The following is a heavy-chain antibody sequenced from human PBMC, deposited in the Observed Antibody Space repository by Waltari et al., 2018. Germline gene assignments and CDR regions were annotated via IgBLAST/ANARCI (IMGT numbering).Heavy chain of an antibody. V-gene: IGHV3-33*01. J-gene: IGHJ4*02. CDR1: GFTFTFFA. D-gene: IGHD6-19*01. CDR3: ARDPAGSGWAFDY. CDR2: IWYDGSNV. Sequence: QVQLLESGGGVVQSGMYLRLTCEASGFTFTFFAMHWVCQAPGKGLEWVAMIWYDGSNVYYEDSVKGRFTISRDNSKNIVYLQMNSLRAEDTAVYYCARDPAGSGWAFDYWGQGSLVTVSS.